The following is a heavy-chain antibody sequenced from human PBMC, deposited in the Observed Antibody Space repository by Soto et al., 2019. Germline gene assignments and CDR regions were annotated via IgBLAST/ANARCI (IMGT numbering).Heavy chain of an antibody. V-gene: IGHV3-30-3*01. J-gene: IGHJ4*02. CDR3: ARDGGGQYYFDY. Sequence: QVQLVESGGGVVQPGRSLRLSCAASGFTFSSYAMHWVRQAPGKGLEWVAVISYDGSNKYYADSVKGRFTISRDNSKNTLYPQMNSLRAEDTAVYYCARDGGGQYYFDYWGQGTLVTVSS. CDR2: ISYDGSNK. CDR1: GFTFSSYA. D-gene: IGHD3-16*01.